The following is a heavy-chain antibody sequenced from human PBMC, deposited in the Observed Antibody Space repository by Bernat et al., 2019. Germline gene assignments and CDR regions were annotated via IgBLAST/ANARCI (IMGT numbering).Heavy chain of an antibody. J-gene: IGHJ4*02. V-gene: IGHV3-66*01. Sequence: EVQLVESGGGLVQPGGSLRLSCAASGFTVSSNYMSWVRQAPGKGLEWVSVIYSGGSTYYADSVKGRFTISRDNSKNTLYLQMNSLRAEDTAVYYCARGGWYSGYGYYFDYWGQGTLVTVSS. CDR3: ARGGWYSGYGYYFDY. CDR1: GFTVSSNY. CDR2: IYSGGST. D-gene: IGHD5-12*01.